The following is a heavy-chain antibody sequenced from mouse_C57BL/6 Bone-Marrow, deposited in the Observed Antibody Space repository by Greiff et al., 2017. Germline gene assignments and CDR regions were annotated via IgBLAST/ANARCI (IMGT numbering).Heavy chain of an antibody. J-gene: IGHJ3*01. D-gene: IGHD2-4*01. CDR1: GFYIKNTY. V-gene: IGHV14-3*01. CDR3: ARRDDYDDFAY. Sequence: VQLQQSVAELVRPGASVKLSCTASGFYIKNTYMHWVKQRPEQGLEWIGRIDPANGNTKYAPKFQGKATITADTSSNTAYLQLSSLTSEDTAIYYCARRDDYDDFAYWGQGTLVTVSA. CDR2: IDPANGNT.